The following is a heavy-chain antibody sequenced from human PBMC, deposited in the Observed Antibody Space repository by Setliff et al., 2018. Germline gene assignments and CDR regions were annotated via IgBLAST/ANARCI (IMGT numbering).Heavy chain of an antibody. V-gene: IGHV1-46*01. J-gene: IGHJ4*02. Sequence: CKTSGYSFTSHYMHWVRQAPGQGLEWMGIINPGGLTSSSTQKFEGRVTMTRDTSTSTVYMELNSLTSDDTAVYYCARAGLAAAGRKGVFDHWGQGTLVTVSS. CDR3: ARAGLAAAGRKGVFDH. D-gene: IGHD6-25*01. CDR2: INPGGLTS. CDR1: GYSFTSHY.